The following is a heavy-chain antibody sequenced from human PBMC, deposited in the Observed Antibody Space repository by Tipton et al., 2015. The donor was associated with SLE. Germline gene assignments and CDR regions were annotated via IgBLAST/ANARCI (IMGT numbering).Heavy chain of an antibody. Sequence: SWIRQPPGKGLEWIGYISHGGRTYYNPSLKNRITMSVDRSNNQFSLNLTSVTAADTAVYYCARKTMVRGEPGWFDPWGQGTLVIVSS. CDR3: ARKTMVRGEPGWFDP. D-gene: IGHD3-10*01. V-gene: IGHV4-30-2*01. CDR2: ISHGGRT. J-gene: IGHJ5*02.